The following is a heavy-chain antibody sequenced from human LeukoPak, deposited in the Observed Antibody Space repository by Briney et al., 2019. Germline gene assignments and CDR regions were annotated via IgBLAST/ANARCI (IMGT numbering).Heavy chain of an antibody. J-gene: IGHJ4*02. Sequence: PGGSLRLSCAASGFTVSSTYMSWVRQAPGKGLEWVSVIYSGGNIYYIESVKGRFTISRDTSKNTLYLQMSSLRAEDTAVYYCAKVSSNYYGSGSYQTLDYWGQGTLVTVSS. D-gene: IGHD3-10*01. V-gene: IGHV3-53*01. CDR3: AKVSSNYYGSGSYQTLDY. CDR2: IYSGGNI. CDR1: GFTVSSTY.